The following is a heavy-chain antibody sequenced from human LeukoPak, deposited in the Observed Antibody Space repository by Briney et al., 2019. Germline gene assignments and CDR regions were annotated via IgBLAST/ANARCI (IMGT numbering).Heavy chain of an antibody. CDR1: GYTFTSYA. D-gene: IGHD5-18*01. Sequence: GASVKVSCKASGYTFTSYAMNWVRQAPGQGLEWMGWISAYNGNTNYAQKLQGRVTMTTDTSTSTAYMELRSLRSDDTAVYYCARDAAAMVRRDFDYWGQGTLVTVSS. J-gene: IGHJ4*02. CDR3: ARDAAAMVRRDFDY. V-gene: IGHV1-18*01. CDR2: ISAYNGNT.